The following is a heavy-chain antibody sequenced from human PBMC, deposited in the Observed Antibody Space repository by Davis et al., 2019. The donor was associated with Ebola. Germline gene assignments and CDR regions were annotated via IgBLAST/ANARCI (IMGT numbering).Heavy chain of an antibody. CDR2: ISYDGSNK. V-gene: IGHV3-30*04. CDR3: ARQTGCDY. J-gene: IGHJ4*02. D-gene: IGHD4/OR15-4a*01. Sequence: GGSLRLSCVASGFTFSGYAMHWVRQAPGKGLEWVAVISYDGSNKYYADSVKGRFTISRDNSKNTLYLQMNSLRAEDTAVYYCARQTGCDYWGQGTLVTVSS. CDR1: GFTFSGYA.